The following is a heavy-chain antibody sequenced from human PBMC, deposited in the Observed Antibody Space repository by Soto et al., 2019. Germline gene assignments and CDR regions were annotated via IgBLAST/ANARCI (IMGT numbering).Heavy chain of an antibody. J-gene: IGHJ6*02. D-gene: IGHD3-3*01. Sequence: GASVKVSCKASGYTFTSYYMHWVREAPGQGLEWMGIINPSGGSTSYAQKFQGRVTMTRDTSTSTVYMELSSLRSEDTAVYYCATDVTYYDFWSGYYGMDVWGQGTTVTASS. CDR3: ATDVTYYDFWSGYYGMDV. CDR1: GYTFTSYY. V-gene: IGHV1-46*01. CDR2: INPSGGST.